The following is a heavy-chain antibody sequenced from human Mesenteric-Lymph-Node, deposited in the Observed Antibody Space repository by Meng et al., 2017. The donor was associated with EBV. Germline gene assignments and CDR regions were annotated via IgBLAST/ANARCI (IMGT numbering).Heavy chain of an antibody. D-gene: IGHD4-17*01. CDR3: ARDAGDYVLDY. J-gene: IGHJ4*02. CDR1: GYIFESYR. Sequence: QVQLVQSGAEIKKPCASVKVSCKASGYIFESYRVHWARQAPGQRLEWMGWINPAFGNTDYSQKFQGKVTITSDTSASTAYMDLTSLTPEDTAVYFCARDAGDYVLDYWGQGTLVTVSS. CDR2: INPAFGNT. V-gene: IGHV1-3*01.